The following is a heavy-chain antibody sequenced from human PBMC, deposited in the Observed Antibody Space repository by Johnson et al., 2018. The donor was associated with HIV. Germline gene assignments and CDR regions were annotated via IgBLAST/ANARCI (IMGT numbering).Heavy chain of an antibody. D-gene: IGHD4-17*01. V-gene: IGHV3-48*03. CDR1: GFTFSSYE. Sequence: VQLVESGGGLVQPGGSLRLSCAASGFTFSSYEMNWVRQAPGKGLEWVSYISSSVNTIYYAESVKGRFTISRDNSKNTLYLQMNSLRAEDTAVYYLAKTVATLSGAFVIWGQGTMVTVSS. CDR2: ISSSVNTI. J-gene: IGHJ3*02. CDR3: AKTVATLSGAFVI.